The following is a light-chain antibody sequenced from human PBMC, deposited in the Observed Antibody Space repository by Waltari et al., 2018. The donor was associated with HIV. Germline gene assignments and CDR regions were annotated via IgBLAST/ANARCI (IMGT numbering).Light chain of an antibody. J-gene: IGLJ3*02. CDR3: ASFTGDNTVM. V-gene: IGLV2-14*03. CDR2: DVD. CDR1: DSDFGLYNF. Sequence: AVTQPASVSGLPGQSTTISCTGGDSDFGLYNFVSWYQQHSGKPPKLILYDVDSRASGGSDRFSGAISGNTASLTISGLRAEDEAHYYCASFTGDNTVMFGGGTEVTVL.